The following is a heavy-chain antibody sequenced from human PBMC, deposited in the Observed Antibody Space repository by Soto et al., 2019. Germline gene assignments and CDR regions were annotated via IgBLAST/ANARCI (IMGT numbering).Heavy chain of an antibody. D-gene: IGHD3-10*01. CDR2: INPSGGAT. Sequence: ASVKVSCKASGYTFTSYYMHWVRQAPGQGLEWMGIINPSGGATSYAQKFQGRVTMTRDTSTSTVYMELSSLTSEDTAIYYCARDGSDYDSGDTNWLDPWGQGTRVTVSS. V-gene: IGHV1-46*01. CDR3: ARDGSDYDSGDTNWLDP. CDR1: GYTFTSYY. J-gene: IGHJ5*02.